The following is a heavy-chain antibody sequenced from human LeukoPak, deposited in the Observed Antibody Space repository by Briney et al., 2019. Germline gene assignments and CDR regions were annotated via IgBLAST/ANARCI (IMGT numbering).Heavy chain of an antibody. D-gene: IGHD7-27*01. CDR1: GFTFSRYG. CDR2: IRYDGSNK. Sequence: GGSLRLSCAASGFTFSRYGMHWVRQAQGKGVEWVAFIRYDGSNKYYADSGKGRFTISRDNSKNTLYLQMNSLRAEDTAVYYCAKGLGNYYYYMDVWGKGTTVTVSS. J-gene: IGHJ6*03. CDR3: AKGLGNYYYYMDV. V-gene: IGHV3-30*02.